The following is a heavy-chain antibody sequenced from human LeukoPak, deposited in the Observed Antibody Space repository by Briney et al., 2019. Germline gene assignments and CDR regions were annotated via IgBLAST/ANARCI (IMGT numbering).Heavy chain of an antibody. CDR2: ITSSGTYI. CDR1: GFTFNNYN. D-gene: IGHD1-26*01. J-gene: IGHJ6*03. Sequence: GGSLRLSCAASGFTFNNYNMNWVRQAPGRALEWVSSITSSGTYIFYADSVKGRFTISRDNAKNSLYLQMNSLGPEDTAVYYCARDPYSGNYGNYYYYYMDVWGKGTTVTVSS. CDR3: ARDPYSGNYGNYYYYYMDV. V-gene: IGHV3-21*01.